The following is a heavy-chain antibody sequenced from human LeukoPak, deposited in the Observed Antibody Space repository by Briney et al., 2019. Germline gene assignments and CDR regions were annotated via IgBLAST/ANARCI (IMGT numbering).Heavy chain of an antibody. D-gene: IGHD2-2*02. J-gene: IGHJ4*02. CDR1: GYTFTGYY. V-gene: IGHV1-2*03. CDR2: INSNSGGT. CDR3: ARGYCSSTTCYMNIDY. Sequence: LVASVTVSCTASGYTFTGYYMHWVRQAPGQGLEWMGWINSNSGGTKYAQKFQGRVTMTRDTSISTAYMELSRLRSDDTAVYYCARGYCSSTTCYMNIDYWGQGTLVAVSS.